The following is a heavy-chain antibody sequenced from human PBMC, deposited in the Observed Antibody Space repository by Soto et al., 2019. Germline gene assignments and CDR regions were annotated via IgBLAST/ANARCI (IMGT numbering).Heavy chain of an antibody. CDR3: ARVGLPYYYFDY. V-gene: IGHV1-69*01. Sequence: QVQLVQSGAEVKKPGSSVKVSCKASGGTFSSYAISWVRQAPGQGLEWMGGIIPIFGTANYEQKFQGRVTMTADESTSTADMELSSLSSKDTAEYYCARVGLPYYYFDYWGQGTLVTVSS. CDR2: IIPIFGTA. D-gene: IGHD4-17*01. CDR1: GGTFSSYA. J-gene: IGHJ4*02.